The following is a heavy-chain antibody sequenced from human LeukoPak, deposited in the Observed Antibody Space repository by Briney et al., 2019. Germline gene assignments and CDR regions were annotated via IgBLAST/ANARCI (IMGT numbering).Heavy chain of an antibody. CDR3: ARGFYDSSGYFGCYFDY. D-gene: IGHD3-22*01. V-gene: IGHV4-39*07. CDR1: GGSISSSSYY. J-gene: IGHJ4*02. CDR2: FYHSGST. Sequence: PSETLSLTCAVYGGSISSSSYYWGWIRQPPGKGLEWIGNFYHSGSTYYNPSLKSRVTISVDTPKNQFSLKLSSVTAADTAVYSCARGFYDSSGYFGCYFDYWGQGTLVAVSS.